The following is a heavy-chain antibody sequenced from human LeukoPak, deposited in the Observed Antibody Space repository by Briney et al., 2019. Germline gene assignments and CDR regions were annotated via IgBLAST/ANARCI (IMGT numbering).Heavy chain of an antibody. V-gene: IGHV3-66*01. CDR2: IYSGGST. CDR1: GFTVSSNF. J-gene: IGHJ6*02. Sequence: GGSLRLSCAASGFTVSSNFMSWVRQAPGKGLEWVALIYSGGSTYYADFVKGRFTISRDNSKNTLYLQMSSLRAEDTAVYYCAGFSHKGVWGQGTTVTVSS. CDR3: AGFSHKGV.